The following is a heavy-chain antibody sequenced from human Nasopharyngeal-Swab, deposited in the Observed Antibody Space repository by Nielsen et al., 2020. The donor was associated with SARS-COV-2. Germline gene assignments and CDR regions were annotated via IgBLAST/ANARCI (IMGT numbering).Heavy chain of an antibody. CDR2: INHSGST. J-gene: IGHJ4*02. V-gene: IGHV4-34*01. CDR1: GGSFSGYY. CDR3: ARAPSTVTPWDY. Sequence: SETLSLTCAVYGGSFSGYYWNWIRQPPGKGLEWIGEINHSGSTNYNPSLKSRVTISVDTSKNQFSLKLSSVTAADTAVYYCARAPSTVTPWDYWGQGTLVTVSS. D-gene: IGHD4-17*01.